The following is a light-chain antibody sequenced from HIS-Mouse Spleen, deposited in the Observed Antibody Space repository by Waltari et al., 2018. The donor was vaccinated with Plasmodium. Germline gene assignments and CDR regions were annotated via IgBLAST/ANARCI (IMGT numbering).Light chain of an antibody. Sequence: EIVLTQSPATLSLSPGERATLSCRASQSVSSYLAWYQQKPGQAPRLLIYDASNRATGIPARFRGSGSGSDFTLTISSLGPEDVAVDYCQQRSNWPRVLTFGGGTKVEIK. J-gene: IGKJ4*01. CDR1: QSVSSY. CDR3: QQRSNWPRVLT. V-gene: IGKV3-11*01. CDR2: DAS.